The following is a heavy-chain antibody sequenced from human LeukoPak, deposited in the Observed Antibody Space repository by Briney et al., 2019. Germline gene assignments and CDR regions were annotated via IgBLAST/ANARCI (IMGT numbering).Heavy chain of an antibody. CDR1: GFTFSSYA. CDR2: ISGSGGST. D-gene: IGHD6-13*01. J-gene: IGHJ4*02. Sequence: GGSLRLSCAASGFTFSSYAMSWVRQAPGKGLEWVSAISGSGGSTYYADSVKGRFTISRDNSKDTLYLQMNSLRAEDTAVYYCAKATSYSSSWTDYWGQGTLVTVSS. CDR3: AKATSYSSSWTDY. V-gene: IGHV3-23*01.